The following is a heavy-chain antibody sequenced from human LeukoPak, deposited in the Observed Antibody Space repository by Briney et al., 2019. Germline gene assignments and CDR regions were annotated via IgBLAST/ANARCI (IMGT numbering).Heavy chain of an antibody. CDR3: GTEKAQGR. J-gene: IGHJ4*02. CDR2: LNRDGSST. V-gene: IGHV3-74*01. CDR1: GFTFSSYW. Sequence: PGGSLRLSCVASGFTFSSYWMHWVRQAPGKGLAWVSRLNRDGSSTDYADSVKGRFTISRDNAKNTLYLQMSSLSVEDTAIYYCGTEKAQGRWGQGTLVTVSS.